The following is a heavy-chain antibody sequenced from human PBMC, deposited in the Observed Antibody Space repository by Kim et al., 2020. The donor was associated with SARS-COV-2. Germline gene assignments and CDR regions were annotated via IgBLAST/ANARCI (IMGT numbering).Heavy chain of an antibody. V-gene: IGHV3-23*01. CDR3: AREYDSVAYSHYSI. J-gene: IGHJ4*02. CDR1: GFKFSDYS. Sequence: GGSLRPSCAASGFKFSDYSMSWVRQAPGKGLEWVSLIRPRGAAASYADSFQGRFTVFRDDSINTLFLQMSGLKAEDTATYYCAREYDSVAYSHYSIWGQGSLVSVSS. CDR2: IRPRGAAA. D-gene: IGHD2-15*01.